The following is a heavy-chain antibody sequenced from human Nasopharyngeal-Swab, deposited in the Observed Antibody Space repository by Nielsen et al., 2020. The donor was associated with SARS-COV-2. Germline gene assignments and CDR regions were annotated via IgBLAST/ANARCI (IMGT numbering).Heavy chain of an antibody. CDR3: VKDNLLRAFDL. D-gene: IGHD2-15*01. CDR2: ISYDGSHK. V-gene: IGHV3-30*18. Sequence: GESLKISCAASGFTFSSYGMHWVRQTPGKGLEWVALISYDGSHKYYADSVKGRFTISRDNAKNSLYLQMNSLRAEDTALYYCVKDNLLRAFDLWGQGTMVTVSS. J-gene: IGHJ3*01. CDR1: GFTFSSYG.